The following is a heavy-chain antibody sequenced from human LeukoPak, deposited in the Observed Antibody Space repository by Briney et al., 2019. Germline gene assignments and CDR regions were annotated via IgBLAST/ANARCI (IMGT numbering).Heavy chain of an antibody. Sequence: SETLSLTCAVSGGSISSSSYYWGWIRQPPEKGLEWIGSIYYSGSTYYNPSLKSRVTMSVDTSNNQFSLKLSSVTATDTAVYYCARLRGTTIFGVVILDYYMDVWGKGTTVTVSS. D-gene: IGHD3-3*01. CDR3: ARLRGTTIFGVVILDYYMDV. CDR1: GGSISSSSYY. V-gene: IGHV4-39*01. J-gene: IGHJ6*03. CDR2: IYYSGST.